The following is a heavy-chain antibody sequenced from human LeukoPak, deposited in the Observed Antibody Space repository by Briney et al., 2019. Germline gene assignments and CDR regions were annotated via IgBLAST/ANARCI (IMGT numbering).Heavy chain of an antibody. Sequence: GASVKVSFTAFGYTFTSYGISWVRQAPGQGLEWMGWISTYNGNTKYGQKFQGRVTMTADTSTSTAYMELRSLRAEDTAVYYCAKDGGLWVSAHWGDSWGRGTLVTVSS. J-gene: IGHJ4*02. V-gene: IGHV1-18*01. CDR3: AKDGGLWVSAHWGDS. D-gene: IGHD7-27*01. CDR1: GYTFTSYG. CDR2: ISTYNGNT.